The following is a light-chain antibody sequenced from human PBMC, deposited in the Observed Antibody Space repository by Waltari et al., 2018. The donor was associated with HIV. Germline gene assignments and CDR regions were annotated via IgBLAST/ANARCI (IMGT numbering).Light chain of an antibody. CDR2: DVT. J-gene: IGLJ2*01. V-gene: IGLV2-14*03. Sequence: QSALTQPASVSGSPGQSITISCTGTTSAVGGYDFVSWFQQQPGKAPHLLIYDVTSRPSGTSDRFSGSKAGATASLTISGLQAEDEADYYCSSYATNTTVIFGGGTKVTVL. CDR3: SSYATNTTVI. CDR1: TSAVGGYDF.